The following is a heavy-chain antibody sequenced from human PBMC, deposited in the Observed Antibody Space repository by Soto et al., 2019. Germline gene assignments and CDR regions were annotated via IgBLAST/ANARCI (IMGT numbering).Heavy chain of an antibody. D-gene: IGHD2-2*01. V-gene: IGHV1-69*01. CDR1: GGTFSSYA. CDR2: IIPIFGTA. CDR3: ARKVLGSSRAVASSHQAYNWFDP. Sequence: QVQLVQSGAEVKKPGSSVKVSCKASGGTFSSYAISWVRQAPGQGLEWMGGIIPIFGTANYAQKFQGRVTITADESTSTAYMELSSLRSEDTAVYYCARKVLGSSRAVASSHQAYNWFDPWGQGPLVTVSS. J-gene: IGHJ5*02.